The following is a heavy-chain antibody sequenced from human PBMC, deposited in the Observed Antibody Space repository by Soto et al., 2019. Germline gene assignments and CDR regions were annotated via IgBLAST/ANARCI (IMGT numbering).Heavy chain of an antibody. CDR1: GFAFSFYW. J-gene: IGHJ4*02. V-gene: IGHV3-7*05. Sequence: GGSLRLSCVASGFAFSFYWMSWVRQGPGKGLEWVANIKQDGSEKHYADSVKGRFTISRDNAKNSLYLQMNSLRAEDTAVYYCARDWNYSFDYWGQGTLVTVSS. D-gene: IGHD1-7*01. CDR3: ARDWNYSFDY. CDR2: IKQDGSEK.